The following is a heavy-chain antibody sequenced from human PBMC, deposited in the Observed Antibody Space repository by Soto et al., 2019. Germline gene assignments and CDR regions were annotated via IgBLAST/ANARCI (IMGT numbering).Heavy chain of an antibody. J-gene: IGHJ5*02. CDR3: ARHPERIAEIGWFDP. CDR1: GFTFSSYS. V-gene: IGHV3-48*01. CDR2: ISSSSSTI. Sequence: GGSLRLSCAASGFTFSSYSMNWVRQAPGKGLEWVSYISSSSSTIYYADSVKGPFTISRDNANNSLYLQMNSRRAEDTAVYYCARHPERIAEIGWFDPWGQGTLVTVSS. D-gene: IGHD6-13*01.